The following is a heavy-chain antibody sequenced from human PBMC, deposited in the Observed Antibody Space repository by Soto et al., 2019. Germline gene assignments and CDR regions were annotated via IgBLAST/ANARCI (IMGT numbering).Heavy chain of an antibody. CDR1: GGSISISSYY. V-gene: IGHV4-39*01. D-gene: IGHD3-3*01. CDR3: ARHREEFLEWLGGNAFDI. CDR2: IYYSGST. Sequence: SETLSLTCTVSGGSISISSYYWGWILQPRGKGLEWIGSIYYSGSTYYNPSLKSRVTISVDTSKNQFSLKLSSVTAADTAVYYCARHREEFLEWLGGNAFDIWGQGTMVTVS. J-gene: IGHJ3*02.